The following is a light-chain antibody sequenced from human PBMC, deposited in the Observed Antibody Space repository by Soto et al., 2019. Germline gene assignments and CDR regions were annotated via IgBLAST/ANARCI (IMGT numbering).Light chain of an antibody. J-gene: IGKJ1*01. CDR3: QQYDSYSWT. CDR1: QSISDW. V-gene: IGKV1-5*01. Sequence: DLQMTQSPSTLSASLGDRVTITCRASQSISDWLAWYQQKPGKAPKLLIYDASNLESGVPSRFSGSGSGTEFTLTISSLQPDDFATYYCQQYDSYSWTFGQGTKVEIK. CDR2: DAS.